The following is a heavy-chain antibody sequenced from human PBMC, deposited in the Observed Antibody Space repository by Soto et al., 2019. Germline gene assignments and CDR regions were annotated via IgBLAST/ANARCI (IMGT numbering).Heavy chain of an antibody. D-gene: IGHD2-15*01. V-gene: IGHV3-23*01. J-gene: IGHJ4*02. Sequence: GGSLRLSCAASGFTFSSYAMSWVRQAPGKGLEWVSAISGSGGSTYYADSVKGRFTISRDNSKNTLYLQMNSLRAEDTAVYYCAKDVCSGGSCLCDYWGQGTLVTVSS. CDR1: GFTFSSYA. CDR3: AKDVCSGGSCLCDY. CDR2: ISGSGGST.